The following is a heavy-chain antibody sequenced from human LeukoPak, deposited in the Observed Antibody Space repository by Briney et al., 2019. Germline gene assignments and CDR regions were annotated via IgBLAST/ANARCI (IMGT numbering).Heavy chain of an antibody. CDR3: AKEIVVVIGPDY. D-gene: IGHD3-22*01. V-gene: IGHV3-23*01. J-gene: IGHJ4*02. CDR2: ISGSGGST. CDR1: GFTFSGSA. Sequence: PGGSLRLSCAASGFTFSGSAMHWVRQAPGKGLEWVSAISGSGGSTYYADSVKGRLTISRDNSKNTLYLQMNSLRAEDTAVYYCAKEIVVVIGPDYWGQGTLVTVSS.